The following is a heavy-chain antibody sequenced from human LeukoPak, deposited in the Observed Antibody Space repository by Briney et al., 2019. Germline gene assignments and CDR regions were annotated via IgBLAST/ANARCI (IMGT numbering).Heavy chain of an antibody. D-gene: IGHD5-18*01. V-gene: IGHV4-59*01. CDR2: SYYSGST. CDR3: ARDLYRGGIQNFYYYMDV. J-gene: IGHJ6*03. CDR1: GGSISSDD. Sequence: SETLSLTCTVSGGSISSDDCSWIRQPPRQGLEWIGYSYYSGSTNYNPSLKSRVTISVDTSKNQFSQKLSSVTAADTAVYYCARDLYRGGIQNFYYYMDVWGKGTTVTVSS.